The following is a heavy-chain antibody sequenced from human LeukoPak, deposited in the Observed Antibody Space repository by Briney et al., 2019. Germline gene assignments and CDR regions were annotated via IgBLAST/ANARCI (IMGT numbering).Heavy chain of an antibody. D-gene: IGHD3-22*01. J-gene: IGHJ4*02. CDR1: GGSFSSYA. CDR2: IIPIFGTA. Sequence: EASVNVSCKASGGSFSSYAINWVRQAPGQGLEWMGGIIPIFGTANYAQKFQGRVTITADESTSTAYMELSSLRSEDTAVYYCARAPLYYYDSSGYYPFDYWGQGTLVTVSS. V-gene: IGHV1-69*13. CDR3: ARAPLYYYDSSGYYPFDY.